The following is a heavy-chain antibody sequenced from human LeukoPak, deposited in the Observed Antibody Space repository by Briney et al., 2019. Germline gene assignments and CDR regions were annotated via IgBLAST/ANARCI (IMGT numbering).Heavy chain of an antibody. D-gene: IGHD1-26*01. CDR3: ARSMVGATRFDY. CDR2: IYYSGST. CDR1: GGSISSYY. Sequence: SETLSLTCTVSGGSISSYYWSWIRQPPGKGLEWFGYIYYSGSTNYNPSLKSRVTISVDTSKNQFSLKLSSVTAADTAVYYCARSMVGATRFDYWGQGTLVTVSS. V-gene: IGHV4-59*01. J-gene: IGHJ4*02.